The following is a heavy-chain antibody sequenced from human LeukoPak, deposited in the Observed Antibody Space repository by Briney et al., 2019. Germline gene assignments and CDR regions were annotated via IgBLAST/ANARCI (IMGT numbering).Heavy chain of an antibody. Sequence: GGSLRLSCAASGFTSSSYGMHWVRQAPGKGLEWVSFIRYDGSNEYYADSVRGRFTISRDNSKNTLYLQMNSLRAEDTAVYYCARDNGVLRFLEWLSLDYWGQGALVTVSS. J-gene: IGHJ4*02. CDR1: GFTSSSYG. CDR2: IRYDGSNE. CDR3: ARDNGVLRFLEWLSLDY. V-gene: IGHV3-30*02. D-gene: IGHD3-3*01.